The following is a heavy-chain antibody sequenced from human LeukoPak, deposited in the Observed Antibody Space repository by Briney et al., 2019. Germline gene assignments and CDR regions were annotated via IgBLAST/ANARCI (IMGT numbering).Heavy chain of an antibody. CDR1: GGSISSVDYY. V-gene: IGHV4-30-4*01. CDR2: ICYSGST. Sequence: PSQTLSLTCTVSGGSISSVDYYWSWIRQPPGLGLEWIGYICYSGSTYYNPSLKSRVTLSVDTSKNQFSLKLSSVTAADTAVYYCARALSGKDAFDIWGQGTMVTVSS. J-gene: IGHJ3*02. D-gene: IGHD3-3*01. CDR3: ARALSGKDAFDI.